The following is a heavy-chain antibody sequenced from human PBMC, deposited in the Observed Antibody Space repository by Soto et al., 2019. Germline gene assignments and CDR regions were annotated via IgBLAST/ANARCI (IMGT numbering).Heavy chain of an antibody. CDR3: ARETDFRSGLTDY. CDR2: INSDGTTT. CDR1: GFSFSRYW. J-gene: IGHJ4*02. D-gene: IGHD3-3*01. V-gene: IGHV3-74*01. Sequence: EVQLVESGGGLVQPGGSLRLSCSASGFSFSRYWMHWVRQVPGKGLQWVSRINSDGTTTDYGDSVKGRFTVSRDNGKSTLYLQMNSLRVEDTSVYYCARETDFRSGLTDYWGQGTLVTVSS.